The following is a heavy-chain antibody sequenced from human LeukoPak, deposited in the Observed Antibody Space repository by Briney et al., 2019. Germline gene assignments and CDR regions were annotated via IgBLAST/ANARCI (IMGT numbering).Heavy chain of an antibody. CDR2: IIAIFGTA. J-gene: IGHJ4*02. D-gene: IGHD3-22*01. V-gene: IGHV1-69*13. Sequence: SVTVSCKASGGTFSSYAISWVRQAPGQGLEWMGGIIAIFGTANYAQKFQGRVTLTADESTSTAYMELSSLRSEDTAVYYCASNVDYYDSSGYSFDYWGQGTLVTVSS. CDR1: GGTFSSYA. CDR3: ASNVDYYDSSGYSFDY.